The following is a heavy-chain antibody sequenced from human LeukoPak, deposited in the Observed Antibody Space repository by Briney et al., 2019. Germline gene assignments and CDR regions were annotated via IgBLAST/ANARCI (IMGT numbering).Heavy chain of an antibody. V-gene: IGHV3-23*01. CDR1: GFXFSSYA. J-gene: IGHJ1*01. CDR3: AKDGVGATTRSEYFQH. CDR2: ISGSGGST. D-gene: IGHD1-26*01. Sequence: GRSLRLSCAASGFXFSSYAMSWVRQAPGKGLEWVSAISGSGGSTYYADSVRGRFTISRDNSMNTLYLQMNSLRAEDTAVYYCAKDGVGATTRSEYFQHWGQGTLVTVSS.